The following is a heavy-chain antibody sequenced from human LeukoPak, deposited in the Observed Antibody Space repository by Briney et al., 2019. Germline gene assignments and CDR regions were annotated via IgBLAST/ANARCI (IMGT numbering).Heavy chain of an antibody. CDR1: GFTFDDYA. J-gene: IGHJ4*02. D-gene: IGHD3-16*01. CDR3: AKALRGSYYFDY. V-gene: IGHV3-23*01. CDR2: ISGSGGST. Sequence: GGSLRLSCAASGFTFDDYAMHWVRQAPGKGLEWVSAISGSGGSTYYADSVKGRFTISRDNSKNTLYLQMNSLRAEDTAVYYCAKALRGSYYFDYWGQGTLVTVSS.